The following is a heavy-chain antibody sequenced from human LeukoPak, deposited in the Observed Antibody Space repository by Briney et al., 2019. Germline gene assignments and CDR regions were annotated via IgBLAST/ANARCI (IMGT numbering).Heavy chain of an antibody. CDR3: AKRGGSQTKEFDY. Sequence: GGSLRLSCAASGFTFDSNYLSWVRQAPGKGLEWVSTIYTGGNTYYAASVKGRFTISRDFSKNTVFLHMNSLRAEDTAMYYCAKRGGSQTKEFDYWGQGTLVTVSS. V-gene: IGHV3-53*01. J-gene: IGHJ4*02. CDR2: IYTGGNT. D-gene: IGHD3-10*01. CDR1: GFTFDSNY.